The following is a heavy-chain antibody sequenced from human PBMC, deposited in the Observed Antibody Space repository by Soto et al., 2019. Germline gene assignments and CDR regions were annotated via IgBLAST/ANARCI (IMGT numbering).Heavy chain of an antibody. Sequence: PSETLSLTCAVYGGSFSGYYWSWIRQPPGKGLEWIGEINHSGSTNYNPSLKSRVTISVDTSKNQFSLKLSSVTAADTAVYYCARLRYYWAKYYYYGMDVWGQGTTVTVSS. CDR3: ARLRYYWAKYYYYGMDV. CDR2: INHSGST. V-gene: IGHV4-34*01. D-gene: IGHD1-20*01. J-gene: IGHJ6*02. CDR1: GGSFSGYY.